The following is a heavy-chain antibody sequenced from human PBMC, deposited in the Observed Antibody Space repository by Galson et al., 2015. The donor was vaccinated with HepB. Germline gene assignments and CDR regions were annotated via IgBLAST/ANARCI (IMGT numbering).Heavy chain of an antibody. CDR3: ATTPAAAGNFDY. CDR2: FDPEDGET. CDR1: GYTFTSYG. V-gene: IGHV1-24*01. J-gene: IGHJ4*02. Sequence: SVKVSCKASGYTFTSYGISWVRQAPGKGLEWMGGFDPEDGETIYAQKFQGRVTMTEDTSTDTAYMELSSLRSEDTAVYYCATTPAAAGNFDYWGQGTLVTVSS. D-gene: IGHD6-13*01.